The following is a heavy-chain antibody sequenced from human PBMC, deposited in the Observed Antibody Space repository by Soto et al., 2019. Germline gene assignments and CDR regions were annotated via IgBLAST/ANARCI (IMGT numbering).Heavy chain of an antibody. CDR3: ARSHLTAALFDS. CDR2: ISYSGST. V-gene: IGHV4-39*01. Sequence: SETLSLTCTVSGGSISSDSYYWGWIRQSPEKGLEWIASISYSGSTYYNPTLKSRLIISVDTSKNQFSLKLSSVTAADTAMYYCARSHLTAALFDSWGQGTLVTVSS. J-gene: IGHJ4*02. CDR1: GGSISSDSYY. D-gene: IGHD6-13*01.